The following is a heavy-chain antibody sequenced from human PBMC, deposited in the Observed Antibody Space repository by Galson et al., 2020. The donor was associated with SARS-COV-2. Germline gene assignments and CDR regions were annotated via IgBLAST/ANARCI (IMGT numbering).Heavy chain of an antibody. CDR2: ISANGGVT. V-gene: IGHV3-23*01. CDR3: AKMRGTGEGAFDI. CDR1: GFIFYNYA. Sequence: GGSLRLSCAASGFIFYNYAMSWVRQAPGKGLQWVSAISANGGVTYYADSVRGRFTISRDNSKNTFYLQMSSLRAEDTALYYCAKMRGTGEGAFDIWGQGTMITVSS. J-gene: IGHJ3*02. D-gene: IGHD3-16*01.